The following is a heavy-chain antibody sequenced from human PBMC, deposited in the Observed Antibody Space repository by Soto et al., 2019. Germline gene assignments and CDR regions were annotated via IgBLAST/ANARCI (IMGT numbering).Heavy chain of an antibody. CDR1: GGTFSSYA. J-gene: IGHJ4*02. CDR2: IIPIFGTA. Sequence: ASVKVSCKASGGTFSSYAISWVRQAPGQGLEWMGGIIPIFGTANYAQKFQGRVTITADESTSTAYMELSSLRSEDTAVYYCASELVDDSSGYYASSFDYWGQGTLVTVSS. CDR3: ASELVDDSSGYYASSFDY. D-gene: IGHD3-22*01. V-gene: IGHV1-69*13.